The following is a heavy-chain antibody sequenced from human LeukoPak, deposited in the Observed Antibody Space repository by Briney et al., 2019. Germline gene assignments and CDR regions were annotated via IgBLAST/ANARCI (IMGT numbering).Heavy chain of an antibody. CDR3: VGTFQGSWPYYYSYMDV. D-gene: IGHD6-13*01. V-gene: IGHV3-74*01. Sequence: GGSLRLSCAASGFPFSTFWMHWVRQAPGKGLVWVSLINPDGSGTNYADSVEGRFTISRDNANNTLYLHMNSLRTEDTAVYYCVGTFQGSWPYYYSYMDVWGKGTTVIVSS. CDR2: INPDGSGT. CDR1: GFPFSTFW. J-gene: IGHJ6*03.